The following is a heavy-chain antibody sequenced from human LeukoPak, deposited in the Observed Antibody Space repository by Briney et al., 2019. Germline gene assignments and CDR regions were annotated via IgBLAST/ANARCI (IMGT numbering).Heavy chain of an antibody. D-gene: IGHD5-12*01. J-gene: IGHJ4*02. CDR1: GGTFSSYA. CDR3: ARGSVIVATIPLDY. CDR2: ISAYNGNT. Sequence: ASVKVSCKASGGTFSSYAISWVRQAPGQGLEWMGWISAYNGNTNYAQKLQGRVTMTTDTSTSTAYMELRSLRSDDTAVYYCARGSVIVATIPLDYWGQGTLVTVSS. V-gene: IGHV1-18*01.